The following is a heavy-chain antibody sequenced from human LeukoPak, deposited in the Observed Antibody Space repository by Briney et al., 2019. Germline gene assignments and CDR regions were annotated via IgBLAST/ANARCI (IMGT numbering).Heavy chain of an antibody. J-gene: IGHJ3*02. CDR3: ARVRDGYNDAYDI. V-gene: IGHV1-2*02. CDR2: INPNSGGT. D-gene: IGHD5-24*01. Sequence: ASVTVSCKASGYTFTGYYMHWVRQAPGQGLEWMGWINPNSGGTNYAQKFQGRVTMTRDTSISTAYMELSRLRSDDTAVYYCARVRDGYNDAYDIWGQGTMVTVHS. CDR1: GYTFTGYY.